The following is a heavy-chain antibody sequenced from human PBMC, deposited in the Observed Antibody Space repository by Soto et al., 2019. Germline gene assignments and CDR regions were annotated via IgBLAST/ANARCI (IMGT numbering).Heavy chain of an antibody. CDR2: VYYSGST. CDR1: GGSISTGGYY. J-gene: IGHJ5*02. V-gene: IGHV4-31*03. Sequence: QVQLQESGPGLVKPSQTLSLTCTAYGGSISTGGYYWNWIRQHPGQGLEWIGYVYYSGSTCYNPSLKSRVTISVKTSKNQFSLKLSSVTAADAAVYYCARSVFPWGQGPLVPVSS. CDR3: ARSVFP.